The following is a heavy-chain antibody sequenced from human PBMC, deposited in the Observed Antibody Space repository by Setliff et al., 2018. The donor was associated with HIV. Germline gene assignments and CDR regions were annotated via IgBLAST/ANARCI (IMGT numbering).Heavy chain of an antibody. J-gene: IGHJ4*02. D-gene: IGHD3-10*01. CDR3: ARLRLYNSALDY. CDR1: GFTVSTYY. CDR2: IYSDGST. Sequence: GGSLRLSCAASGFTVSTYYMSWVRQAPGKGLEWVSTIYSDGSTYHADSVNGRFTLSRDISENALYLQMDSLRPEDTAVYYCARLRLYNSALDYWGQGTLVTVSS. V-gene: IGHV3-66*02.